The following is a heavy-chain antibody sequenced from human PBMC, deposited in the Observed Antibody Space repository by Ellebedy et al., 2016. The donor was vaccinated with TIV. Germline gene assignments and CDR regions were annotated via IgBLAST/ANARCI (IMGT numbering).Heavy chain of an antibody. CDR1: GFTFSSYA. D-gene: IGHD6-19*01. Sequence: GESLKISCAASGFTFSSYAMSWVRQAPGKGLEWVSAISSTSGSTYYADSVKGRFTISRDDSKGTLYLQMNSLRAEDTAVYYCAKDGSGWFGPPVGDWGQGTLVTVSS. V-gene: IGHV3-23*01. J-gene: IGHJ4*02. CDR3: AKDGSGWFGPPVGD. CDR2: ISSTSGST.